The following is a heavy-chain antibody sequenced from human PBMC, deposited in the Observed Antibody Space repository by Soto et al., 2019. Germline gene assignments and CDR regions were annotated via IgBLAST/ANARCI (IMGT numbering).Heavy chain of an antibody. CDR2: FDPQDGET. CDR3: ATGAAAGGDFDY. Sequence: QVQLVQSGAEVKKPGASVKVSCKVSGYTLTELSMHWVRQAPGKGLEWMGGFDPQDGETIYAQKFQSRVTMTEDTSTDTAYMELSSLRSEDTAVYYCATGAAAGGDFDYWGQGTLVNVSS. D-gene: IGHD6-13*01. CDR1: GYTLTELS. J-gene: IGHJ4*02. V-gene: IGHV1-24*01.